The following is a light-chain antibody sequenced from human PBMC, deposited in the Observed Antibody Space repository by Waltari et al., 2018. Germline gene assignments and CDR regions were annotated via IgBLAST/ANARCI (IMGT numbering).Light chain of an antibody. CDR1: SSDIGGYNY. Sequence: QSALTQPASVSGSPGQSITISCTGTSSDIGGYNYVSWYQQVPGKAPKLMIYDVSNRPSGVSSRLPGSKSGNTASLTISGLQAEDEADYFCSSYIDSSTLELFGGGTSLTVL. V-gene: IGLV2-14*03. J-gene: IGLJ2*01. CDR2: DVS. CDR3: SSYIDSSTLEL.